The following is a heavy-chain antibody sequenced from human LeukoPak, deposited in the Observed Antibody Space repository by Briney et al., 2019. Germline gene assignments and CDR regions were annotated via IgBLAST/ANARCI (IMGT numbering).Heavy chain of an antibody. D-gene: IGHD3-22*01. CDR2: ISAYNGIT. Sequence: ASVKVSCKASGYTFTSYAMHWVRQAPGQGLEWMGWISAYNGITNYAQKLQGRVTMTTDTSTSTAYMELRSLRSDDTAVYYCARAYDSSGYGDYWGQGTLVTVSS. V-gene: IGHV1-18*01. CDR1: GYTFTSYA. CDR3: ARAYDSSGYGDY. J-gene: IGHJ4*02.